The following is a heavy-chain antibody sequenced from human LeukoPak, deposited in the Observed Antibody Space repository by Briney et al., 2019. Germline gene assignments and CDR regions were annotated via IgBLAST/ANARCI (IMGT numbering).Heavy chain of an antibody. D-gene: IGHD6-13*01. V-gene: IGHV1-2*02. Sequence: VASVKVSCKASGYTFTGYYIHWVRQAPGQGLEWMGWIYPNSGGTNCAQKFQGRVTMTRDTSISTAYMEVSSLRSDDTAVYYCARRLAAAGTSPWFDPWGQGTLVTVSS. CDR2: IYPNSGGT. CDR3: ARRLAAAGTSPWFDP. CDR1: GYTFTGYY. J-gene: IGHJ5*02.